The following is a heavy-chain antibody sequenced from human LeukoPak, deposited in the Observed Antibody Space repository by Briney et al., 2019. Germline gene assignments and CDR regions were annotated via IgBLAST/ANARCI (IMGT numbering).Heavy chain of an antibody. D-gene: IGHD6-13*01. V-gene: IGHV4-59*01. CDR3: ASGPYPAAGTDDQFDY. CDR1: GASISSYY. CDR2: IYYSGST. J-gene: IGHJ4*02. Sequence: SETLSLTCTVSGASISSYYWSWIRQPPGKGLEWIGYIYYSGSTLYNPSLRSRVTISTDTSKNQFSLRLTSVTAADTAVYYCASGPYPAAGTDDQFDYWGQGTLGTVSS.